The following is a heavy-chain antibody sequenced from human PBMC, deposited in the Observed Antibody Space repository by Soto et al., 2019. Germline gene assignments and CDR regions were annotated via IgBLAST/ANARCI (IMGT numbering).Heavy chain of an antibody. CDR1: GGTFSSYA. CDR3: ARAGRGYSYGAPPGDY. Sequence: QVQLVQSGAEVKKPGSSVKVSCKASGGTFSSYAISWVRQAPGQGLEWMGGITPIFGTANYAQKFQGRVTITADESTSTAYMELSSLRSEDTAVYYCARAGRGYSYGAPPGDYWGQGTLVTVSS. J-gene: IGHJ4*02. CDR2: ITPIFGTA. D-gene: IGHD5-18*01. V-gene: IGHV1-69*01.